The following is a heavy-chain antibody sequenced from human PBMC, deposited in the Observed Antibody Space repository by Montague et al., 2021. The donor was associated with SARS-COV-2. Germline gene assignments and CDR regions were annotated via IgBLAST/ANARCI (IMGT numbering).Heavy chain of an antibody. V-gene: IGHV4-39*01. CDR1: GGSISSSSYY. D-gene: IGHD6-19*01. Sequence: SETLSLTCTVSGGSISSSSYYWGWIRPPPGKGLEWIGSIYYSGSTYYNPYLKSRVTISVDTSKIQFSLKLSPVTAADTAVYYCARQENSSGWFKPDAFDIWGQGTMVTVSS. CDR2: IYYSGST. J-gene: IGHJ3*02. CDR3: ARQENSSGWFKPDAFDI.